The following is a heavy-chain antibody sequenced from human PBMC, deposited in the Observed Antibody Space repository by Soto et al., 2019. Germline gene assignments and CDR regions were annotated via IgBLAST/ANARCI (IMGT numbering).Heavy chain of an antibody. J-gene: IGHJ4*01. CDR1: GGSISSGGYS. V-gene: IGHV4-30-2*01. D-gene: IGHD2-15*01. Sequence: SETLSLTCAVSGGSISSGGYSWSWIRQPPGKGLEWIGYIYHSGSTYYNPSLKSRVSISADTSKKQFSLTLTSVTAADTAVYYCVHSPNVAVDHLGHGTLVTVSS. CDR2: IYHSGST. CDR3: VHSPNVAVDH.